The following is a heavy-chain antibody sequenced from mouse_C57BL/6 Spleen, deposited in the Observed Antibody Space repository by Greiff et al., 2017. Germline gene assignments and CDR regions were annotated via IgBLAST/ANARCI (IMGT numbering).Heavy chain of an antibody. D-gene: IGHD3-2*02. CDR1: GYTFTDYY. V-gene: IGHV1-76*01. CDR2: IYPGSGNT. J-gene: IGHJ3*01. CDR3: ARSLRLSFAY. Sequence: VQLQQSGAELVRPGASVKLSCKASGYTFTDYYINWVKQRPGQGLEWIARIYPGSGNTYYNEKFKGKATLTAEKSSSTAYMQLSSLTSEDSAVYFCARSLRLSFAYWGQGTLVTVSA.